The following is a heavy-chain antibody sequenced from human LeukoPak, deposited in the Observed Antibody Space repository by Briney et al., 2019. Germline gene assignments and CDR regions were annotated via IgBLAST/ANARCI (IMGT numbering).Heavy chain of an antibody. Sequence: SETLSLTCAVYGGSFSGYYWSWIRQPPGKGLEWIGYIYYSGSTNYNPSLKSRVTISVDTSKNQFSLKLSSVTAADTAVYYCARVTIPTNDAFDIWGQGTMVTVSS. CDR2: IYYSGST. V-gene: IGHV4-59*01. CDR1: GGSFSGYY. J-gene: IGHJ3*02. D-gene: IGHD3-9*01. CDR3: ARVTIPTNDAFDI.